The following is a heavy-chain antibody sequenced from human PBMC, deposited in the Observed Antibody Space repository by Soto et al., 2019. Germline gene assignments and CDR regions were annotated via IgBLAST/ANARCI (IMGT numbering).Heavy chain of an antibody. CDR3: TSTSGPYYDFWSGYYRPLDYYGMDV. D-gene: IGHD3-3*01. Sequence: PGGSLRLCCAASGFTFSGSAMHWVRQASGKGLEWVGRIRSKANSYATAYAASVKGRFTISRDDSKNTAYLQMNSLKTEDTAVYYCTSTSGPYYDFWSGYYRPLDYYGMDVWGQGTTVTVSS. CDR1: GFTFSGSA. J-gene: IGHJ6*02. CDR2: IRSKANSYAT. V-gene: IGHV3-73*01.